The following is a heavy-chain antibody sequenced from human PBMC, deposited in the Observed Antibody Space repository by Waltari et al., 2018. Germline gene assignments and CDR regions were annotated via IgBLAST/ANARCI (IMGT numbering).Heavy chain of an antibody. Sequence: QVQLVQSGAEVKKPGASVKVSCKASGYTFTGYYMHWVRQAPGQGLEWMGWSRPNRGGTNYAQKFQGRGTMTRDTSISTAYMGLSRLRSDDTAVYYCARASRSVKDYWGQGTLVTVSS. CDR1: GYTFTGYY. CDR3: ARASRSVKDY. V-gene: IGHV1-2*02. D-gene: IGHD1-26*01. J-gene: IGHJ4*02. CDR2: SRPNRGGT.